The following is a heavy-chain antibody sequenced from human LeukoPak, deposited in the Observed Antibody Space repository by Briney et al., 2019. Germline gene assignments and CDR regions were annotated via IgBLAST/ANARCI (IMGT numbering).Heavy chain of an antibody. CDR1: GYTFTSYD. J-gene: IGHJ4*02. Sequence: GASVKVSCKASGYTFTSYDINWVRQAPGQGLEWMGWISAYTGNTNYAQKLLGRVTMTTDTSTSTAYMELRNLRSDDTAVYYCAIGYSYDTAFDYWGQGTLVTVSS. V-gene: IGHV1-18*01. CDR3: AIGYSYDTAFDY. CDR2: ISAYTGNT. D-gene: IGHD5-18*01.